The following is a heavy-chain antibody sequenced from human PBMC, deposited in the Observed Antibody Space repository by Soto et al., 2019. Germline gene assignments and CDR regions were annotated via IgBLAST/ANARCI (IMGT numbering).Heavy chain of an antibody. V-gene: IGHV1-69*13. J-gene: IGHJ4*02. CDR1: GGSFSTYG. CDR2: IIPKFGTT. Sequence: QVQLVQFGAEVKKPGSSVKVSCKASGGSFSTYGINWVRLAPGQGLEWMGGIIPKFGTTNYAQKFRGRVTITADESTNTAYMELNYLRSEDTAVYFCARELDPYYGGNSLSLDYWGQGTLVTVSS. CDR3: ARELDPYYGGNSLSLDY. D-gene: IGHD4-17*01.